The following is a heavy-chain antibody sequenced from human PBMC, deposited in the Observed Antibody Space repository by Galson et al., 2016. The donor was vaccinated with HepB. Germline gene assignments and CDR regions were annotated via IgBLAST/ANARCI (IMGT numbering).Heavy chain of an antibody. V-gene: IGHV1-69*13. CDR2: IIPFIGTA. Sequence: SVKVSCKASGGTFSSYAFSWVRQAPGQGLEWMGGIIPFIGTANYVQKFQGRVTITADESTSTVYMDLSSLRSEDTALYYCVRGSRGVFVPAARVVWGQGTTVTVSS. D-gene: IGHD3-10*01. J-gene: IGHJ6*02. CDR3: VRGSRGVFVPAARVV. CDR1: GGTFSSYA.